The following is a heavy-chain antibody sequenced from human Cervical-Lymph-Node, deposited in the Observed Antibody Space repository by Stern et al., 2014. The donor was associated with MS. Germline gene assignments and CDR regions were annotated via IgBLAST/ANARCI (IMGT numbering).Heavy chain of an antibody. CDR1: GGSISSGSYY. Sequence: QVQLQESGPGLVKPSQTLSLTCTVSGGSISSGSYYWSWIRQPAGKGLEWIGRIYTSGSTNYNPSLKSRVTISVDTSKNQFSLKLSSVTAADTAVYYCARLYYDFWSGYHYYYYYDMDVWGQGTTVTVSS. CDR2: IYTSGST. V-gene: IGHV4-61*02. CDR3: ARLYYDFWSGYHYYYYYDMDV. D-gene: IGHD3-3*01. J-gene: IGHJ6*02.